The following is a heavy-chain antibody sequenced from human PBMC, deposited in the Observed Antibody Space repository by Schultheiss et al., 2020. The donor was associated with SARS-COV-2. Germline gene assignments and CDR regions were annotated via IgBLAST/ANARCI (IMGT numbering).Heavy chain of an antibody. V-gene: IGHV3-21*04. CDR1: GFTFSRYA. Sequence: GGSLRLSCAASGFTFSRYAMTWVRQAPGKGLEWVSTISSSSSYIYYADSVKGRFTISRDNAKNTLYLQMNSLRAEDTAVYYCAKDVAGGFFDDWGQGTLVTVSS. CDR3: AKDVAGGFFDD. J-gene: IGHJ4*02. D-gene: IGHD3-10*01. CDR2: ISSSSSYI.